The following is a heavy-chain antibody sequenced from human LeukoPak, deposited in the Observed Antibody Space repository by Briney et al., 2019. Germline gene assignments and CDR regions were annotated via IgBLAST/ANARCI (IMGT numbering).Heavy chain of an antibody. J-gene: IGHJ4*02. D-gene: IGHD3-10*01. CDR2: IYYSGST. CDR1: GGSMSSYY. V-gene: IGHV4-59*12. CDR3: ARDLAYGNCDY. Sequence: PSETLSLTCTVSGGSMSSYYWSWIRQSPGRGLEWIGYIYYSGSTNYNPSLKSRVTISGDTSKNQFSLKLNSVTAADTAVYYCARDLAYGNCDYWGQGTLVTVSS.